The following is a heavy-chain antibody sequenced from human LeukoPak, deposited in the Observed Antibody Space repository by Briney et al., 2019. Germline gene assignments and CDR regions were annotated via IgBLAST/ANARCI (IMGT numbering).Heavy chain of an antibody. Sequence: SETLSLTCAVYGGSFSGYYWSWIRQPPGKGLEWIGEINHSGSTNYNPSLKSRVTISVDTSKNQFSLKLSSVTAADTAVYYCARPRYSPMARDIWGQGTMVTVSS. J-gene: IGHJ3*02. V-gene: IGHV4-34*01. CDR1: GGSFSGYY. CDR2: INHSGST. D-gene: IGHD5-24*01. CDR3: ARPRYSPMARDI.